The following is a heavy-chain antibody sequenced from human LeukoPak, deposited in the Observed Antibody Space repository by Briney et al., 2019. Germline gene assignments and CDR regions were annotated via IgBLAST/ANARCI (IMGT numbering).Heavy chain of an antibody. V-gene: IGHV4-4*09. Sequence: SETLSLTCTVSGDSISSYYWSWLRQPPGKGLEWIGYIYTSGSTNYNPSLKSRVTISVDTSKNQFSLKLSSVTAADTAVYYCARLYGTAFDIWGQGTMVTVSS. CDR2: IYTSGST. CDR1: GDSISSYY. CDR3: ARLYGTAFDI. D-gene: IGHD1-14*01. J-gene: IGHJ3*02.